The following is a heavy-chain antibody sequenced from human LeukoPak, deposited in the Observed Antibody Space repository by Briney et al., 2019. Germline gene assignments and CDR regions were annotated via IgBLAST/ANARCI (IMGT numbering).Heavy chain of an antibody. D-gene: IGHD2-2*01. CDR2: ISSSSSYI. V-gene: IGHV3-21*01. CDR3: ARALYCSSTSCAH. Sequence: GGSLSLSCAASGFTFSSYSMNWVRQAPGKGLEWVSSISSSSSYIYYADSVKGRFTISRDNAKNSLYLQMNSLRAEDTAVYYCARALYCSSTSCAHWGQGTLVTVSS. J-gene: IGHJ4*02. CDR1: GFTFSSYS.